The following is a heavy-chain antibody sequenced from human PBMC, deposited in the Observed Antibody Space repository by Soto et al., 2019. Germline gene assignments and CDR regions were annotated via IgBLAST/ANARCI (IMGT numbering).Heavy chain of an antibody. V-gene: IGHV3-30-3*01. CDR2: ILPAGDIA. CDR3: GKDNYYWHGDN. CDR1: GFTFSVIT. J-gene: IGHJ1*01. Sequence: QVQLVESGGGVVQPGRSLRLSCAASGFTFSVITMHWIRQSPGKGLEWVATILPAGDIAYYADSVQGRFTISRDNSKDTVYLQLASLRPEDTSVYYFGKDNYYWHGDNWCQGTLVTVSS. D-gene: IGHD3-22*01.